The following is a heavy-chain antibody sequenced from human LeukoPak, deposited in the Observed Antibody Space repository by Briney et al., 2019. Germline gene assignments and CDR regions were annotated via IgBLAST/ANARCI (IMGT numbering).Heavy chain of an antibody. D-gene: IGHD6-19*01. J-gene: IGHJ4*02. CDR1: GYTFTAYY. Sequence: ASVKVSCKASGYTFTAYYLHWVRQAPGQGLEWMGWINPNSGGTNFVQQFQGRVTMTRDTSINTAYMELRRLRSDDTAVYYCASGYSSGWAGDYWGQGNLVTVSS. V-gene: IGHV1-2*02. CDR3: ASGYSSGWAGDY. CDR2: INPNSGGT.